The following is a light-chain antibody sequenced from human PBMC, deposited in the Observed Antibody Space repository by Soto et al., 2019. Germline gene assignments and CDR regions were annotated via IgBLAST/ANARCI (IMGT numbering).Light chain of an antibody. CDR1: QSISSY. J-gene: IGKJ3*01. Sequence: DIQMTQSPSSLSASVGDRVTITCRASQSISSYLNWYQQKPGKAPKLLIYDASSLQSGVPSRFSGSGYGTDFTLTISSLQPEDFATYYCQQSYSTPPFTFGPGTKVDIK. CDR2: DAS. CDR3: QQSYSTPPFT. V-gene: IGKV1-39*01.